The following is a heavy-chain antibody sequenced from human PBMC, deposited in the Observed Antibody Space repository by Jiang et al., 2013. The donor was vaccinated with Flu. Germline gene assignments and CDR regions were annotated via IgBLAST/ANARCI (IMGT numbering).Heavy chain of an antibody. D-gene: IGHD6-6*01. Sequence: LRISCKGSGYSFTSYWISWVRQMPGKGLEWMGRIDPSDSYTNYSPSFQGHVTISADKSISTAYLQWSSLKASDTAMYYCYSGEYSSSQRDYWGQGTLVTVSS. J-gene: IGHJ4*02. V-gene: IGHV5-10-1*01. CDR3: YSGEYSSSQRDY. CDR2: IDPSDSYT. CDR1: GYSFTSYW.